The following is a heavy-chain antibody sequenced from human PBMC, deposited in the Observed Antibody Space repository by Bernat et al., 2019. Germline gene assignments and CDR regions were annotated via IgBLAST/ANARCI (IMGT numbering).Heavy chain of an antibody. D-gene: IGHD3-10*01. J-gene: IGHJ4*02. CDR2: IKSRSDGGTT. CDR3: MRSYDY. Sequence: EVQLLESGGDLVQPGESLRLSCAASGFSFNNYFMTWVRQAPGKGLEWICRIKSRSDGGTTDYAAPVKGRFTISRDDSKNTLYLQMNSLRVEDTAVYYCMRSYDYWGRGTLVTVSS. V-gene: IGHV3-15*01. CDR1: GFSFNNYF.